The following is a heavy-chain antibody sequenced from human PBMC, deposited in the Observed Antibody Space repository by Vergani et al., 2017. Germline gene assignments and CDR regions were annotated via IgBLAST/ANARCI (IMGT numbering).Heavy chain of an antibody. CDR3: ARDTFLFDSENYDDVFDS. CDR1: FDSIRNLY. J-gene: IGHJ3*02. V-gene: IGHV4-59*11. CDR2: IHHSGAT. Sequence: QVQLQESGPGLVKSSETLSLTCSVSFDSIRNLYCNWIRQPPGKGLEWIGYIHHSGATNSKSSLRSRVSISIDTSKSSFSLRLSSVTTADTAMYYCARDTFLFDSENYDDVFDSWGQGTMVIVSS. D-gene: IGHD3-16*01.